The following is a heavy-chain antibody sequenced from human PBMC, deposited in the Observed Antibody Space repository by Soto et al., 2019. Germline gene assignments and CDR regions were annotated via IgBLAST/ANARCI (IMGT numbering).Heavy chain of an antibody. CDR2: INPSGSST. Sequence: ASVKVSCKASGYTFTSYYMHWVRHAPVQGLEWIRIINPSGSSTSYAQKFQGRVTMTRDTSTSTVYMELSSLRSEDTAVYYCARYWAHCSRRCHRSHYYYYYSLEVWRDGTPVTVS. J-gene: IGHJ6*03. CDR1: GYTFTSYY. D-gene: IGHD2-15*01. CDR3: ARYWAHCSRRCHRSHYYYYYSLEV. V-gene: IGHV1-46*01.